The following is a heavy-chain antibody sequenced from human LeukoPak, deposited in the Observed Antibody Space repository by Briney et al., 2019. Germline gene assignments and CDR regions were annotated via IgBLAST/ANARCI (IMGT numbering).Heavy chain of an antibody. Sequence: SVKVSCKASGGTFSSYAISWVRQAPGQGLEWMGGIIPIFGTANYAQKFQGRVTITTDESTSTAYMELSSLRSEDTAVYYCARGPFDDTEGSCSGGSCYAWFDPWGQGTLVAVSS. V-gene: IGHV1-69*05. D-gene: IGHD2-15*01. CDR2: IIPIFGTA. CDR1: GGTFSSYA. J-gene: IGHJ5*02. CDR3: ARGPFDDTEGSCSGGSCYAWFDP.